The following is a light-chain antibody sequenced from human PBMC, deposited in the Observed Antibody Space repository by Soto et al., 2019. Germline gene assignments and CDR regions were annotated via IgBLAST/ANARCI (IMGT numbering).Light chain of an antibody. Sequence: QSALTQPASVSGSPGQSIAISCTGTSSDVGAFHYVSWYQQHPGKAPKFMIFDVSSRPSGVSDRFSGSKSGNTASLTISGLQTEDEADYYCASYTTSSTYVFGTGTKLTVL. CDR3: ASYTTSSTYV. CDR2: DVS. V-gene: IGLV2-14*03. CDR1: SSDVGAFHY. J-gene: IGLJ1*01.